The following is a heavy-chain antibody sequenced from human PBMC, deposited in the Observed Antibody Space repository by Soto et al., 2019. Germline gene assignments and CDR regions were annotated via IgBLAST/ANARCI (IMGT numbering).Heavy chain of an antibody. J-gene: IGHJ4*02. CDR2: ISYTGST. V-gene: IGHV4-59*12. CDR3: ARENGVAGTWDY. CDR1: GDSIRSYY. Sequence: PSETLSLTCTVSGDSIRSYYWSWIRQPPGKGLEWIGYISYTGSTHYNPSLKSRVTISADTSKNQFSLKLSSVTAADTAVYYCARENGVAGTWDYWGQGTLVTVSS. D-gene: IGHD6-19*01.